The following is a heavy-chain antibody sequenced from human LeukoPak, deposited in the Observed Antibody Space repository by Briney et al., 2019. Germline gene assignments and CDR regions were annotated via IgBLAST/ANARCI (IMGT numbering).Heavy chain of an antibody. D-gene: IGHD3-16*01. CDR1: GFTSIAYA. V-gene: IGHV3-23*01. Sequence: GGSLRLSCVGSGFTSIAYALTWARQAPGKGLEWVSGISGGGVTTYYADSVKGRFTISRDNSKNTLYLEMNSLRADDTAIYYCARNQQLGGHSYYYYGMDVWGQGTTVTVSS. J-gene: IGHJ6*02. CDR3: ARNQQLGGHSYYYYGMDV. CDR2: ISGGGVTT.